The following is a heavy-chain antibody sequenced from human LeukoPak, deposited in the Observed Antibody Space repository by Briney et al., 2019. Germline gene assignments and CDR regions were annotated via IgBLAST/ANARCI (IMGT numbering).Heavy chain of an antibody. CDR2: INPNSGGT. CDR1: GYTFTGYY. Sequence: ASVKVSCKASGYTFTGYYMHWVRQAPGQGLEWMGWINPNSGGTNYAQKFQGRVTMTRDTSISTAYMELSRLRSDDTAVYYCARSGSGWGTSHYYYYMDVWGKGTTVTVSS. J-gene: IGHJ6*03. CDR3: ARSGSGWGTSHYYYYMDV. D-gene: IGHD6-19*01. V-gene: IGHV1-2*02.